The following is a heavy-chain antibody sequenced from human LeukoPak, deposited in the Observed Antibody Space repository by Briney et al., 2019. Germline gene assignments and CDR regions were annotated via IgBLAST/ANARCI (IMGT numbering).Heavy chain of an antibody. CDR1: GFNVGSSY. Sequence: GGSLRLSCAASGFNVGSSYMAWVRQAPGKGLEWVSVIYSGGTTAYEDFAKGRFTISRDNSENTMYLQMNNLRPEDTALYHCTRVCHWYYDLWGRGTQVIVSS. CDR3: TRVCHWYYDL. D-gene: IGHD5/OR15-5a*01. CDR2: IYSGGTT. J-gene: IGHJ2*01. V-gene: IGHV3-53*01.